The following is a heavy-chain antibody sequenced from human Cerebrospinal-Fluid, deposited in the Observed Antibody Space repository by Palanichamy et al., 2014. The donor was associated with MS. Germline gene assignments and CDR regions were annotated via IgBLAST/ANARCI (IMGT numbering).Heavy chain of an antibody. Sequence: QLVESGGGLIRPGGSRRLSCAASGFTFSSFVMNWVRQAPGKGLEWVSAISDDGGRTYYGDSVKGRFTISRDNSKNMLFLQMNSLRVEDTALYYCAKDYALRFTPHHWGQGTLVTVSS. CDR1: GFTFSSFV. J-gene: IGHJ5*02. D-gene: IGHD3-3*01. CDR3: AKDYALRFTPHH. V-gene: IGHV3-23*04. CDR2: ISDDGGRT.